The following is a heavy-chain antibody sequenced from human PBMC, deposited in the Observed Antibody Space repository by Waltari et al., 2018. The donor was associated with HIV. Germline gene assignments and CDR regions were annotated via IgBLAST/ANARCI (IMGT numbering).Heavy chain of an antibody. Sequence: EVQLLGSGGGLVQPGGSLRLSCATSGFTFSTYAMSWVRQAPGKGLEWVSGISGSGGSTSYADSVKGRFTISRDNSKNTLYLQMNSLRAEDTAVYYCAKDSDFWSGYYMPYLDYWGQGTLVTVSS. CDR3: AKDSDFWSGYYMPYLDY. CDR1: GFTFSTYA. J-gene: IGHJ4*02. D-gene: IGHD3-3*01. CDR2: ISGSGGST. V-gene: IGHV3-23*01.